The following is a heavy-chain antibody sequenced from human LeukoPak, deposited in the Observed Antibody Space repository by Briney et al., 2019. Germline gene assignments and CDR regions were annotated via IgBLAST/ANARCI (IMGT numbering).Heavy chain of an antibody. CDR2: INEDGSQI. CDR3: ASSSYSSSSS. D-gene: IGHD6-6*01. Sequence: PGGSLRLSCTASGFTFSTYWMIWVRQAPGKGLDWVANINEDGSQIYYVASVEGRFTISRDNSKNSLFLQMNSLRAEDTALDYCASSSYSSSSSWGQGTLVTASS. J-gene: IGHJ4*02. CDR1: GFTFSTYW. V-gene: IGHV3-7*01.